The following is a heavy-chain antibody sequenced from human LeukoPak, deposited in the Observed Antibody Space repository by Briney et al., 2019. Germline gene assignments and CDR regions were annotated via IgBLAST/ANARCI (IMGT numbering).Heavy chain of an antibody. CDR2: MYYSGNT. CDR3: ARDRVGSGYDADDAFDI. V-gene: IGHV4-59*01. J-gene: IGHJ3*02. CDR1: GGSISNYY. D-gene: IGHD5-12*01. Sequence: SETLSLTCTVSGGSISNYYYNWTRQPPGKGLEWIGCMYYSGNTNYNPSLKSRVTISVDTSKNQFSLKLSSVTAADTAVYYCARDRVGSGYDADDAFDIWGQGTMVTVSS.